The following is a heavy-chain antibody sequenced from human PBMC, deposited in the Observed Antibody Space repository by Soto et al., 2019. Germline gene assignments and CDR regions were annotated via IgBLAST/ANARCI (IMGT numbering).Heavy chain of an antibody. CDR1: GFTFSSYD. J-gene: IGHJ6*03. CDR3: ARCRGDFSLYYYYYMDV. Sequence: GGSLRLSCAASGFTFSSYDMNWVRQAPGKGLEWVSYISSSSSTIYYADSVKGRFTISRDNAKNSLYLQMNSLRAEDTAVYYSARCRGDFSLYYYYYMDVWGKGTTVTVSS. V-gene: IGHV3-48*01. D-gene: IGHD3-10*01. CDR2: ISSSSSTI.